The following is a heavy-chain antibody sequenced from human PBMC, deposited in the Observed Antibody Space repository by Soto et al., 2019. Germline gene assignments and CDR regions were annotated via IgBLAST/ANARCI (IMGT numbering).Heavy chain of an antibody. D-gene: IGHD3-9*01. Sequence: QVQLVQSGAEVKKPGSSVKVSCKASGGTFSSYAISWVRQAPGQGLEWMGGIIPIFGTANYAQKFQGRVTITADKSTSTAYMELSSLRSEDTAVYYCARGLTHLTGYYTSAFDIWGQGTMVTVSS. V-gene: IGHV1-69*06. CDR3: ARGLTHLTGYYTSAFDI. CDR2: IIPIFGTA. J-gene: IGHJ3*02. CDR1: GGTFSSYA.